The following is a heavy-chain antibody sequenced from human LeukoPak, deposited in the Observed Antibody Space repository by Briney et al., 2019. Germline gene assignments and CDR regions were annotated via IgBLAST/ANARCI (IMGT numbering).Heavy chain of an antibody. V-gene: IGHV3-30*18. CDR1: GFTFSSYG. CDR2: ISYNGSNK. J-gene: IGHJ4*02. CDR3: AKDLPEFGVPEH. Sequence: PGGSLRLSCAASGFTFSSYGMHWVRQAPGKGLEWVAVISYNGSNKYYADSVKGRFTISRDNSKNTLYLQMNSLRAEDTAVYYCAKDLPEFGVPEHWGQGTLVTVSS. D-gene: IGHD3-10*01.